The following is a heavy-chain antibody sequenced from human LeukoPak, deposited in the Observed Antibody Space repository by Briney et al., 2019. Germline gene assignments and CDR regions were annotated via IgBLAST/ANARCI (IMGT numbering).Heavy chain of an antibody. J-gene: IGHJ3*02. CDR3: ARDGYSYGSDAFDI. CDR2: INHSGST. CDR1: GGSFSGYY. V-gene: IGHV4-34*01. Sequence: PSETLSLTCAVYGGSFSGYYWCWIRQPPGKGLEWIGEINHSGSTNYNPSLKSRVTISVDTSKNQFSLKLSSVTAADTAVYYCARDGYSYGSDAFDIWGQGTMVTVSS. D-gene: IGHD5-18*01.